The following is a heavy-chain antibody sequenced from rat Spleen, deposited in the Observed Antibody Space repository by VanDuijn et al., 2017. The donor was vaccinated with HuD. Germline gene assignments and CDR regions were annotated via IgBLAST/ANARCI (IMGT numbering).Heavy chain of an antibody. Sequence: EVQLVESGGGLVQPGRSLKLSCAASGFTFSDYGVAWVRQAPTKGLEWVATISYGDSSGHSSTYYRDSVKGRFTISRDNTKNTLYLQMDSLRSEDTATYYCGSLMYTPDYLGVMDVWGQGASVTVSS. CDR1: GFTFSDYG. J-gene: IGHJ4*01. CDR2: ISYGDSSGHSST. V-gene: IGHV5-29*01. D-gene: IGHD1-6*01. CDR3: GSLMYTPDYLGVMDV.